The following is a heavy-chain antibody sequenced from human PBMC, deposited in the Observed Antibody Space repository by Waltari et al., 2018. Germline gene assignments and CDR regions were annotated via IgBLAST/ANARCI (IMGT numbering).Heavy chain of an antibody. Sequence: EVHLVESGGGLVRPGGCLLLSCEASGFSFSTYAMSWVRQTPGKALEWLASIGSGGSYIYYADSMRGRFVISRDDATNSLYLHIHSLRAEDTAMYYCAREGQQLARYLDSWGQGTLVTVSS. J-gene: IGHJ4*02. V-gene: IGHV3-21*01. CDR1: GFSFSTYA. CDR2: IGSGGSYI. CDR3: AREGQQLARYLDS. D-gene: IGHD6-13*01.